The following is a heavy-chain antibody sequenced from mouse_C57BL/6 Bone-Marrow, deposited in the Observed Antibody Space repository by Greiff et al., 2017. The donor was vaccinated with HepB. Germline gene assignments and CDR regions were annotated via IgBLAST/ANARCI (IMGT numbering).Heavy chain of an antibody. CDR1: GFNIKDDY. Sequence: EVKLQESGAELVRPGASVKLSRTASGFNIKDDYMHWVKQRPEQGLEWIGWIDPENGDTEYASKFQGKATLTADTSSNTAYLQLSSLTSEDTAVYYCTSDGYYPSWFAYWGQGTLVTVSA. CDR3: TSDGYYPSWFAY. CDR2: IDPENGDT. V-gene: IGHV14-4*01. J-gene: IGHJ3*01. D-gene: IGHD2-3*01.